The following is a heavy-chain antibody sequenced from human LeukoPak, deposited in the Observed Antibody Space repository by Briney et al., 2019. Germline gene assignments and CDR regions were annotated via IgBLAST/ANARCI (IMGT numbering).Heavy chain of an antibody. CDR3: ARDGSPLRFYEMDV. CDR1: VHTLSDYH. D-gene: IGHD2-2*03. Sequence: GGSLRLSCSASVHTLSDYHMTWIRQARGRGLEWVSYISNTGRTTYYADSVKGRFTISRDDAKNSLLLEMNSLRAEDTAVYYCARDGSPLRFYEMDVWGKGTTVIVSS. J-gene: IGHJ6*04. CDR2: ISNTGRTT. V-gene: IGHV3-11*04.